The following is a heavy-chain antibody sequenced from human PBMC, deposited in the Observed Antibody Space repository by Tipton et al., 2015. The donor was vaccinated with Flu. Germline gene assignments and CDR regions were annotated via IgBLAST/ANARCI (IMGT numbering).Heavy chain of an antibody. D-gene: IGHD4-17*01. J-gene: IGHJ5*02. Sequence: TLSLTCTVSGGSIGSGGDYWSWIRQRPGKGLEWIGSIYTSGSIKYNPSLKSRVTMSLDTSKNQFSLKMSSVTAADTAMYYCARDYGDLNWFDPWGQGTLVTVSS. CDR2: IYTSGSI. CDR3: ARDYGDLNWFDP. CDR1: GGSIGSGGDY. V-gene: IGHV4-30-4*01.